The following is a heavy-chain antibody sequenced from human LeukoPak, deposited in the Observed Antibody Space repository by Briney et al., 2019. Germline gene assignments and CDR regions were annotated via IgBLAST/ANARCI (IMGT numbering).Heavy chain of an antibody. J-gene: IGHJ4*02. CDR1: GGSFSGYY. V-gene: IGHV4-34*01. CDR3: AKEIWPTVTISGRTYFDY. CDR2: INHSGST. Sequence: KPSETLSLTCAVYGGSFSGYYWSWIRQPPGKGLEWIGEINHSGSTNYNPSLKSRVTISVDTSKNQFSLKLSSVTAADTAVYYCAKEIWPTVTISGRTYFDYWGQGTLVTVSS. D-gene: IGHD4-17*01.